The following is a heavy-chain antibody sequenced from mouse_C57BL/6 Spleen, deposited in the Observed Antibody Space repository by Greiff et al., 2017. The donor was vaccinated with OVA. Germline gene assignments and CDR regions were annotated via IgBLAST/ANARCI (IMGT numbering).Heavy chain of an antibody. J-gene: IGHJ2*01. Sequence: EVHLVEPGGDLVKPGGSLKLSCAASGFTFSSYGMYWVRQTPDKRLEWVATISSVGSYTYYPDSVKGRFTISRDNAKNTLYLQMSSLTAEDTSMYYCAREGGTGTYYFDYWGQGTTLTVSS. CDR3: AREGGTGTYYFDY. D-gene: IGHD4-1*01. CDR2: ISSVGSYT. V-gene: IGHV5-6*01. CDR1: GFTFSSYG.